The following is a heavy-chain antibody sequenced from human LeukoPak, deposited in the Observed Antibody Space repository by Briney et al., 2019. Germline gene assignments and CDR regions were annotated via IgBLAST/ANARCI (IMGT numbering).Heavy chain of an antibody. D-gene: IGHD3/OR15-3a*01. CDR3: ARGRRRKLGVDWGSAFDI. J-gene: IGHJ3*02. CDR1: GYTFTGYY. CDR2: INPNSGGT. V-gene: IGHV1-2*06. Sequence: GASVKVSCKASGYTFTGYYMHWVRQAPGQGLEWMGRINPNSGGTNYAQKFQGRVTMTRDTSISTAYVELSRLRSDDTAVYYCARGRRRKLGVDWGSAFDIWGQGTMVTVSS.